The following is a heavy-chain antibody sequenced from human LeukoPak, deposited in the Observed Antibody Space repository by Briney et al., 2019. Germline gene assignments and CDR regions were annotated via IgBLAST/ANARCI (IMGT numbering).Heavy chain of an antibody. J-gene: IGHJ4*02. Sequence: GASVKVSCKASGYTFTSYYIHWVRQAPGQGLEWMGIINPSGGSTSYAQKFQGRVTMTRDTSTSTVYMELSSLRSEDTAVYYCARSIAVARFDYWGQGTLVTVSS. CDR3: ARSIAVARFDY. V-gene: IGHV1-46*01. D-gene: IGHD6-19*01. CDR1: GYTFTSYY. CDR2: INPSGGST.